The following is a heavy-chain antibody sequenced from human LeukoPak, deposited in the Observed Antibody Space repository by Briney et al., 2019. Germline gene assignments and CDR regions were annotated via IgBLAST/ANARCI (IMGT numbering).Heavy chain of an antibody. CDR3: VYYYGSGSVEY. D-gene: IGHD3-10*01. V-gene: IGHV4-39*01. Sequence: SGTLSLTCTVSGGSITSSNYYWGWVRQPPGKGLEWIGSFYYSGSTNYNPSLKSRVTISADTSKNQFSLKLSSVTAADTAVYYCVYYYGSGSVEYWGQGTLVTVSS. CDR2: FYYSGST. J-gene: IGHJ4*02. CDR1: GGSITSSNYY.